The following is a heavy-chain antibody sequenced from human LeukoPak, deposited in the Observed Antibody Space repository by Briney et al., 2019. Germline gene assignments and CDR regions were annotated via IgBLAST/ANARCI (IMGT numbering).Heavy chain of an antibody. CDR1: GFTFSDYY. J-gene: IGHJ5*02. CDR2: ISSSGSTR. CDR3: ARVGGSIWFGEFRFDP. V-gene: IGHV3-11*01. Sequence: RGSLRLSCAASGFTFSDYYMSWIRQAPGKGLEWMSYISSSGSTRKYADSVKGRFTISRDNAKNSLYLQMNSPRDEDTAVYYCARVGGSIWFGEFRFDPWGQGTLVTVSS. D-gene: IGHD3-10*01.